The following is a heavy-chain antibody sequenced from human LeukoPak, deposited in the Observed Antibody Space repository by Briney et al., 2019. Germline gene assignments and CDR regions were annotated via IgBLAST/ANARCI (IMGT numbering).Heavy chain of an antibody. CDR2: IWYDGSNK. CDR1: GFTFSSYG. Sequence: PGRSLRLSCAASGFTFSSYGMHWVRQAPGKGLEWVAVIWYDGSNKYYADSVKGRFTISRDNSKNTVDLQMNSLRAEDTAVYYCAKESAYQFDYWGQGILVTVSS. CDR3: AKESAYQFDY. J-gene: IGHJ4*02. V-gene: IGHV3-33*06.